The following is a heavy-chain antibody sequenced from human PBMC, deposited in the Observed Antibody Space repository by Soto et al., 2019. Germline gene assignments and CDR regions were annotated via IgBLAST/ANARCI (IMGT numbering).Heavy chain of an antibody. Sequence: VASVKVSCKASGYAFNDYGISWVRQAPGQGLEWMGWISADNGNTNYAQKLQGRVTMTTDTSTSTAYMELRSLRSDDTAVYYCARLLFYDFWSGYYASPAFDYWGQGTLVTVSS. CDR1: GYAFNDYG. J-gene: IGHJ4*02. CDR3: ARLLFYDFWSGYYASPAFDY. V-gene: IGHV1-18*01. CDR2: ISADNGNT. D-gene: IGHD3-3*01.